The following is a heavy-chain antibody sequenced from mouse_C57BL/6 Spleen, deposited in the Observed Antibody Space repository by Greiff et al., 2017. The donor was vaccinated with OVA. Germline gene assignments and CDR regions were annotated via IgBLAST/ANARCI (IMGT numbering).Heavy chain of an antibody. CDR3: ARGPYYYGSSYYYYAMDY. V-gene: IGHV1-18*01. CDR1: GYTFTDYN. J-gene: IGHJ4*01. CDR2: INPNNGGT. D-gene: IGHD1-1*01. Sequence: EVQLQQSGPELVKPGASVKIPCKASGYTFTDYNMDWVKQSHGKSLEWIGDINPNNGGTIYNQKFKGKATLTVDKSSSTAYMELRSLTSEDTAVYYCARGPYYYGSSYYYYAMDYWGQGTSVTVSS.